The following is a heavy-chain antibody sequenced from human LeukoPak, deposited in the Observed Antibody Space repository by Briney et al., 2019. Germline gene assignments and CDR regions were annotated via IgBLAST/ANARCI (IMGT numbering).Heavy chain of an antibody. CDR2: IRYDGRNK. D-gene: IGHD5-24*01. J-gene: IGHJ4*02. Sequence: SGGSLRLSCAASGFTFSSYGMHWVRQAPGKGLEWVTFIRYDGRNKYYADSVKGRFTISRDNSKNTLYLQMNSLRAEDTAVYYCARLYLPATRFDYWGQGTLVTVSS. V-gene: IGHV3-30*02. CDR1: GFTFSSYG. CDR3: ARLYLPATRFDY.